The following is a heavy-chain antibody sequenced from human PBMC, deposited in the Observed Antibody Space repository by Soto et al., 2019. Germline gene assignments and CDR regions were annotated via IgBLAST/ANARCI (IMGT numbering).Heavy chain of an antibody. V-gene: IGHV3-73*02. CDR3: TSQYYYDSSGHLDAFDI. D-gene: IGHD3-22*01. CDR1: GFTFSGSA. J-gene: IGHJ3*02. Sequence: EVQLVESGGGLVQPGGSLKLSCAASGFTFSGSAMHWVRQASGKGLEWVGRIRSKANSYATAYAASVKGRFTISRDDSKNTAYLQMNSLKTEDTAVYYCTSQYYYDSSGHLDAFDIWGQGTMVTVSS. CDR2: IRSKANSYAT.